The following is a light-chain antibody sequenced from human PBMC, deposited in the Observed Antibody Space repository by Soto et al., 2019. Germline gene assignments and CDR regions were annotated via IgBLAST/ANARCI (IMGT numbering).Light chain of an antibody. J-gene: IGKJ1*01. V-gene: IGKV1-39*01. Sequence: DIQISQSPSSLSASVGDRVTITFRASQGIRNDLGWYQQKPGKAPKRLIYAASSLQSGVPSRFSGSGSGTDFTLTISSLQPEDFATYYCQQSYSTWTFGQGTKVDIK. CDR1: QGIRND. CDR2: AAS. CDR3: QQSYSTWT.